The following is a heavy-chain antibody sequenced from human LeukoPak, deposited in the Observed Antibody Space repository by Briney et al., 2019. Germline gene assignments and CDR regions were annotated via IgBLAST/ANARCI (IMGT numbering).Heavy chain of an antibody. D-gene: IGHD3-3*01. CDR2: IWYDGSNK. CDR3: ARDNAGRTYYDFWSGSSRYYYYGMDV. V-gene: IGHV3-33*01. CDR1: GFTFSSYG. J-gene: IGHJ6*02. Sequence: GGSLRLSCAASGFTFSSYGMHWVRQAPGKGLEWVAVIWYDGSNKYYADSVKGRFTISRDNSKNTLYLQMNSLRAEDTAVYYCARDNAGRTYYDFWSGSSRYYYYGMDVWGQGTTVTVSS.